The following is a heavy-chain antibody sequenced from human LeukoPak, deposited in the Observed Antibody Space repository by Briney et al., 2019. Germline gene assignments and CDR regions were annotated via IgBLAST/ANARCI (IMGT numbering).Heavy chain of an antibody. V-gene: IGHV4-59*08. J-gene: IGHJ4*02. CDR2: IYYSGST. CDR3: ARADSSAYQASDY. Sequence: SETLSLTCTVSGGSISSYYWSWIRQPPGKGLEWIGYIYYSGSTNYNPSLKSRVTISVDTSKNHFSLNLDSVTAADTAVYYCARADSSAYQASDYWGQGTLVTVSS. D-gene: IGHD3-22*01. CDR1: GGSISSYY.